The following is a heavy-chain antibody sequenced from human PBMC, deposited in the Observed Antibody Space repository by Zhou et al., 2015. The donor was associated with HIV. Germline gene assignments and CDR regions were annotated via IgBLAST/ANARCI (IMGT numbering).Heavy chain of an antibody. V-gene: IGHV1-46*01. CDR1: GYTFTSYF. Sequence: QVQLVQSGAEVKKPGASVKVSCKASGYTFTSYFIHWVRQAPGQGLEWMGIINPSGGSSIYAQKFHGRVTLTRDTSTSTVYMELGSLKFEDTAVYSCARGNSTSGGFDPWGQGTLVTVSS. J-gene: IGHJ5*02. CDR3: ARGNSTSGGFDP. CDR2: INPSGGSS. D-gene: IGHD2-21*01.